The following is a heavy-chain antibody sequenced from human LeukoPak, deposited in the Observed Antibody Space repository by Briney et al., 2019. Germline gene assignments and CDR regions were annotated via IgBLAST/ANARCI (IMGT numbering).Heavy chain of an antibody. CDR2: ISGSGGST. CDR3: AKGFSLWSGYSHFDY. Sequence: PGGSLRLSCAASGFTFSSYAMSWVRQAPGKGLEWVSAISGSGGSTYYADSVKGRFTISRDNSKNTLYLQMNSLRAEDTAVYYCAKGFSLWSGYSHFDYWGQGTLVTVSS. D-gene: IGHD3-3*01. J-gene: IGHJ4*02. CDR1: GFTFSSYA. V-gene: IGHV3-23*01.